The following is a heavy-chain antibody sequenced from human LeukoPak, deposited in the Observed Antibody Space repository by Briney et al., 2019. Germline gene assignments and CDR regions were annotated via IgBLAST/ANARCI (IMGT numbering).Heavy chain of an antibody. D-gene: IGHD2-2*02. Sequence: WASVKVSCKASGYTFTSYGIRWVRQAPGQGLEWMGWISAYNGNTNYAQRLQGRVTMTTDTSTSTAYMELRSLRSDDTAVYYCARDRYCSSTSCYTSWKSPDIAVAGVDYWGQGTLVTVSS. CDR1: GYTFTSYG. V-gene: IGHV1-18*01. J-gene: IGHJ4*02. CDR2: ISAYNGNT. CDR3: ARDRYCSSTSCYTSWKSPDIAVAGVDY.